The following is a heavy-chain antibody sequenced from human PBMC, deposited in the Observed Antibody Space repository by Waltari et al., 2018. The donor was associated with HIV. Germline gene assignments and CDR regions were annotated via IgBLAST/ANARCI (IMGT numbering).Heavy chain of an antibody. J-gene: IGHJ6*02. CDR2: ISYNGLNK. V-gene: IGHV3-30*18. D-gene: IGHD2-15*01. Sequence: QVHLEESGGRVVQPGRSLRLTCVASGFNFSTSGMQWVRQAPGKGLEWVAVISYNGLNKYYVDSVKGRFTISRDNSNSTLFLQMSSLRPDDTAVYYCAKDLVTRGFFYFYGMHVWGQGTTVTVSS. CDR1: GFNFSTSG. CDR3: AKDLVTRGFFYFYGMHV.